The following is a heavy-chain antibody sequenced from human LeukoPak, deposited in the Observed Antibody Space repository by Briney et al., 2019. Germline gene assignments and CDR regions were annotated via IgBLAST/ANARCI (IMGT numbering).Heavy chain of an antibody. CDR1: GSTFSGYW. D-gene: IGHD6-19*01. CDR3: ARASVAGSFDY. V-gene: IGHV3-74*01. CDR2: INTDGRST. Sequence: GGSLRLSCAASGSTFSGYWMHWVRQAPGKGLVWVSRINTDGRSTSCADSVKGRLTISSDNAKNTLYLQMNSLRAEDTPVYYCARASVAGSFDYWGQGTLVTVSS. J-gene: IGHJ4*02.